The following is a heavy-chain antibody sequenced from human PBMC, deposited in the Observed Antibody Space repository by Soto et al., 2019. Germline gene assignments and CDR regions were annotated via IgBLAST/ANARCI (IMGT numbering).Heavy chain of an antibody. J-gene: IGHJ4*02. V-gene: IGHV3-23*01. CDR1: GFTFSDCA. D-gene: IGHD6-19*01. CDR2: ISGTGRST. CDR3: AKGNTSGWYFFDY. Sequence: LRLSCEASGFTFSDCAMSWVRQAPGKGLEWVSGISGTGRSTFYADSVKDRFTISRDNSKNTVYLQMTSLRAEDTAVYYCAKGNTSGWYFFDYWGQGTLVTVSS.